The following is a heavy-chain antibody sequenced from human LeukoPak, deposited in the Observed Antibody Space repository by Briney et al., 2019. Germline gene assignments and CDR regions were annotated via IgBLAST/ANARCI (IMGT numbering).Heavy chain of an antibody. V-gene: IGHV4-59*01. CDR2: IYYSGST. J-gene: IGHJ6*02. D-gene: IGHD1-26*01. Sequence: SETLSLTCTVYGGSISSYYWSWIRQPPGKGLEWIGYIYYSGSTNYNPSLKSRVTISVDTSKNQFSLKLSSVTAADTAVYYCARDRGRTTYYYYGMDVWGQGTTVTVSS. CDR3: ARDRGRTTYYYYGMDV. CDR1: GGSISSYY.